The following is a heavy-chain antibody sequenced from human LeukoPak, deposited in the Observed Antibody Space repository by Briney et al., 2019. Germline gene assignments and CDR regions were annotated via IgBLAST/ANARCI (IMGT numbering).Heavy chain of an antibody. D-gene: IGHD3-22*01. CDR3: ARARSPSSGYLLRDHNWFDP. CDR1: GYTFTSYG. J-gene: IGHJ5*02. V-gene: IGHV1-69*05. CDR2: IIPIFGTA. Sequence: SVKVSCKASGYTFTSYGISWVRPAPGQGLEWMGGIIPIFGTANYAQKVQGRVTITTDESTTTAYMELSSLRSEDTAVYYCARARSPSSGYLLRDHNWFDPWGQGTLVTVSS.